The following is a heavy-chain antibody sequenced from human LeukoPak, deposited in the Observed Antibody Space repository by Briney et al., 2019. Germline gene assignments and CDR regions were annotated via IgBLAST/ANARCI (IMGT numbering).Heavy chain of an antibody. CDR2: ISYDGSNK. V-gene: IGHV3-30*18. Sequence: GGSLRLSCAASGFTFSSYGMHWVRQAPGKGLEWVAVISYDGSNKYYADSVKGRFTISRDNSKNTLYLQMNSLRAEDTAVYYCAKDILYYYGSGSYGGDYWGQGTLVTVSS. CDR1: GFTFSSYG. J-gene: IGHJ4*02. D-gene: IGHD3-10*01. CDR3: AKDILYYYGSGSYGGDY.